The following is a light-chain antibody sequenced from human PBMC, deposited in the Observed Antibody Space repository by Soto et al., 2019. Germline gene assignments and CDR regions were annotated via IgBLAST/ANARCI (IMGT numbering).Light chain of an antibody. CDR3: AAWGASLNGWV. Sequence: QSVLTRPPSASGSPGQRVTVSCSGSSSNIGRNTVNWYQQLPGTAPKLLIYSNNQRPSGVPDRFSGSKSGTSASLAISGLQSEDEADYYCAAWGASLNGWVFGGGTKLTVL. CDR2: SNN. J-gene: IGLJ3*02. V-gene: IGLV1-44*01. CDR1: SSNIGRNT.